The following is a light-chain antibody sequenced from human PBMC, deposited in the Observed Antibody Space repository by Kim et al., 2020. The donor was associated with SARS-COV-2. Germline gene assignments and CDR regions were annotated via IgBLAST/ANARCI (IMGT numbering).Light chain of an antibody. J-gene: IGLJ3*02. CDR1: SGSIASSY. Sequence: GKTVTISWNRSSGSIASSYVQWYQQRPGSAPTTVIYEDNQRPSGVPDRFSGSIDSSSNSASLTISGLKTEDEADYYCQSYDSSNWVFGGGTQLTVL. V-gene: IGLV6-57*03. CDR2: EDN. CDR3: QSYDSSNWV.